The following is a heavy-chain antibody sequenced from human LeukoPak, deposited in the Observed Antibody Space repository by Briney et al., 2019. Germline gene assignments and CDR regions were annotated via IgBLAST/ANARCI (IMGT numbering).Heavy chain of an antibody. V-gene: IGHV4-31*03. CDR3: AREVIEPSATDAFDI. CDR1: GDSITSNYYF. J-gene: IGHJ3*02. D-gene: IGHD2-2*01. CDR2: INSRGSA. Sequence: PSEALSLTCTVSGDSITSNYYFWSWIRQHPGGGLEWIGYINSRGSAYYNPSLGSRVTVSIDTSKKQFSLNLSFVTAADTAVYFCAREVIEPSATDAFDIWGQGTMVTVSS.